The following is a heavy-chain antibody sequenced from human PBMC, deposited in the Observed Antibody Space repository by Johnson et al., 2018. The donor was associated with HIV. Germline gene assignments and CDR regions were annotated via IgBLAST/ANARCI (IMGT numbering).Heavy chain of an antibody. Sequence: QMLLVESGGGLVQPGGSLRLSCAASGFTFSDYYMHWVRQAPGKGLEWVAILWYDGTTAFYADSVKGRFTISRDTSKKMLYLQMNSLRVDDTAVYYCAKTGGGAALDSWGQGTMVTVSS. CDR1: GFTFSDYY. V-gene: IGHV3-33*03. J-gene: IGHJ3*02. CDR2: LWYDGTTA. D-gene: IGHD3-16*01. CDR3: AKTGGGAALDS.